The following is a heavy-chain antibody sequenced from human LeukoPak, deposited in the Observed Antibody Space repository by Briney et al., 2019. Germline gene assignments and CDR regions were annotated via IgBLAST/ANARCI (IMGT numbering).Heavy chain of an antibody. J-gene: IGHJ4*02. CDR1: GFTFSSYW. CDR3: AKARIAAAFHDY. V-gene: IGHV3-30*18. CDR2: ISYDGSNR. D-gene: IGHD6-13*01. Sequence: SGGSLRLSCAASGFTFSSYWMHWVRQAPGKGLEWVAVISYDGSNRYYADSVKGRFTISRDNSKNTLYLQMNSLRAEDTAVYYCAKARIAAAFHDYWGQGTLVTVSS.